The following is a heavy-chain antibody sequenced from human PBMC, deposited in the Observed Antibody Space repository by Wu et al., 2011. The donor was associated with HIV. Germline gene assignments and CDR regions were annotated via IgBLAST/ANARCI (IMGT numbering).Heavy chain of an antibody. J-gene: IGHJ4*02. CDR1: DTFSTYG. CDR3: ARDLGGDEDY. V-gene: IGHV1-69*06. CDR2: IIPILGTV. D-gene: IGHD2-21*01. Sequence: DTFSTYGINWCDRPLDKGLSGWRIIPILGTVKYAXKFQGRVTITADKSTSTAYMELSSLRSEDTAIYYCARDLGGDEDYWGQGTLVTVSS.